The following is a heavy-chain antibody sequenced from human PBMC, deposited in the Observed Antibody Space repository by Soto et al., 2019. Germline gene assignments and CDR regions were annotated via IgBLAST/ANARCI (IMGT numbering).Heavy chain of an antibody. CDR1: GFTFSSYE. D-gene: IGHD5-18*01. J-gene: IGHJ4*02. V-gene: IGHV3-48*03. CDR3: ARGGYSYGFDY. Sequence: GGSLRLSCAASGFTFSSYEMSWVRQAPGKGLEWVSYVSGSGSNIYYADSVKGRFTISRDNAKNSLYLQMNSLRAEDTAVYYCARGGYSYGFDYWGQGTPVTVSS. CDR2: VSGSGSNI.